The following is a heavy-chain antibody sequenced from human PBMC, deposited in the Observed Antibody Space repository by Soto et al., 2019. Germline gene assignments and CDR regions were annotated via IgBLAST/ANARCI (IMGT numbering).Heavy chain of an antibody. D-gene: IGHD3-3*01. J-gene: IGHJ4*02. V-gene: IGHV4-59*08. CDR3: ARHDPDYDFWSGYPY. CDR1: GCSISSYY. CDR2: IYYSGST. Sequence: PSETLSLTCTVSGCSISSYYWSWIGQPPGKGLEWIGYIYYSGSTNYNPSLKSRVTISVDTSKDQFSLKLSSVTAADTAVYYCARHDPDYDFWSGYPYWGQGTLVTVSS.